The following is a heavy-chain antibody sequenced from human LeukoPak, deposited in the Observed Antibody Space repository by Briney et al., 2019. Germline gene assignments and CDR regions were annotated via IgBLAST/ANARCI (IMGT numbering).Heavy chain of an antibody. CDR1: GFTFSDYH. CDR2: ISSSSSYT. CDR3: ARDFRRSTSWPFDY. J-gene: IGHJ4*02. D-gene: IGHD6-13*01. Sequence: GGSLRLSCAASGFTFSDYHMRWIRQAPGKGLEWVSYISSSSSYTNYVDSVKGRFTISRDNAKNSLYLQMNSLRAEDTAVYHCARDFRRSTSWPFDYWGQGTLVTVSS. V-gene: IGHV3-11*06.